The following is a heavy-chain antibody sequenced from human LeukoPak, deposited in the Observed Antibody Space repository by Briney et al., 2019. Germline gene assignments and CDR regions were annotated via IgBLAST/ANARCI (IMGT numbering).Heavy chain of an antibody. Sequence: PGGTLRLSCAASGFTFSSYWMHWVRQAPGKGLVWVSRINSDGSSTTYADFVKGRFTITRDNVKNTLYLQMNSLRAEDTAVYYCARARPRDYYESSGYNYWGQGTLVTVSS. V-gene: IGHV3-74*01. CDR1: GFTFSSYW. J-gene: IGHJ4*02. CDR2: INSDGSST. CDR3: ARARPRDYYESSGYNY. D-gene: IGHD3-22*01.